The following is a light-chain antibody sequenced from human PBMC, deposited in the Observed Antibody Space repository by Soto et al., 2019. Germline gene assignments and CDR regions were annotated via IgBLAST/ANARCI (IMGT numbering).Light chain of an antibody. CDR3: QSYDSSLNV. CDR1: SSNIGAGYD. V-gene: IGLV1-40*01. J-gene: IGLJ1*01. Sequence: QSVLTQPPSVSGAPGQRVTISCTGNSSNIGAGYDVHWYQQLPGTAPKLLIYGNSNRPSGVPDRFSGSKSGTSASLAITGLQAEDEADYYCQSYDSSLNVFGTGTKVTVL. CDR2: GNS.